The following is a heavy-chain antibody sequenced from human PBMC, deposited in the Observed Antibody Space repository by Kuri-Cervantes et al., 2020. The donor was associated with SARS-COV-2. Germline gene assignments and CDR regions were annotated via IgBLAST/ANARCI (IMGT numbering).Heavy chain of an antibody. CDR2: IYYSGST. D-gene: IGHD2-21*02. Sequence: SETLSLTCTVSGGSISSYYWSWIRQPPGKGLEWIGYIYYSGSTNYNPSLKSRVTISVDTSKNQFSLKLSSVTDADTAVYYCARTPGDSSKVDYWGQGTLVTVSS. CDR3: ARTPGDSSKVDY. J-gene: IGHJ4*02. V-gene: IGHV4-59*01. CDR1: GGSISSYY.